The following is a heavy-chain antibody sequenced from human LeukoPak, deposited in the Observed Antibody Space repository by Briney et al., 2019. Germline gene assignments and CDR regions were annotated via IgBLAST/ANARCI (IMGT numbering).Heavy chain of an antibody. D-gene: IGHD2-15*01. CDR3: ARLGHCSGGSCFLLDGFDP. J-gene: IGHJ5*02. V-gene: IGHV1-2*06. Sequence: ASVKVSCKASGYTFTGYYMHWVRQAPGQGLEWMGRINPNSGGTNYAQKFQGRVTMTRDTSISTAYMELSRRRSDDTAVYYFARLGHCSGGSCFLLDGFDPWGQGTLVTVSS. CDR1: GYTFTGYY. CDR2: INPNSGGT.